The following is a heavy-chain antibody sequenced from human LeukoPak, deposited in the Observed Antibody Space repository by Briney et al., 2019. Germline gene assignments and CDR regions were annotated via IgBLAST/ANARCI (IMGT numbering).Heavy chain of an antibody. J-gene: IGHJ4*02. Sequence: IRQPAGKGLEWIGRIYTSGSTNYNPSLKSRVTISVDTSKNQFSLKLSSVTAADTAVYYCARDKAVGSSGWREYWGQGTLVTVSS. CDR2: IYTSGST. D-gene: IGHD6-19*01. CDR3: ARDKAVGSSGWREY. V-gene: IGHV4-61*02.